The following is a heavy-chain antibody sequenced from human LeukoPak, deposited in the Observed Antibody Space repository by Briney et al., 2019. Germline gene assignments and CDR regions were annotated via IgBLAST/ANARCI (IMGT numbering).Heavy chain of an antibody. Sequence: GGSLRLSCAASGFTFTNYNMNWVRQAPGKGLEWISSISSSRGNVYYADSVKGRFTISRDNAKNSLYLQMNSLRAEDTAVYYCARPDYYNSRFDPWGQGTLVTVSS. CDR1: GFTFTNYN. CDR3: ARPDYYNSRFDP. D-gene: IGHD3-22*01. V-gene: IGHV3-21*01. CDR2: ISSSRGNV. J-gene: IGHJ5*02.